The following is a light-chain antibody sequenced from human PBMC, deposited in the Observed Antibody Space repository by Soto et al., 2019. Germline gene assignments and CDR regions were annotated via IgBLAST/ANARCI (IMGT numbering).Light chain of an antibody. J-gene: IGKJ1*01. V-gene: IGKV1-39*01. CDR2: SAS. CDR3: QQSDTTPWA. CDR1: QSVNRY. Sequence: DIQMTQSPSSLSASVGDRVTITCRASQSVNRYLNWYQQKPGKAPKLLISSASSLQGGVPSRFSGSGSGTEFALTIDGLQPDDLATYFCQQSDTTPWAVGQGTKVEI.